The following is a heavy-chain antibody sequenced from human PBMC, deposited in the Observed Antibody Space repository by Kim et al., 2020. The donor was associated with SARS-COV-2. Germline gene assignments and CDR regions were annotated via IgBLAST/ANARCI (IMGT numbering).Heavy chain of an antibody. J-gene: IGHJ4*02. Sequence: GGSLRLSCAASGFTFSGSAMHWVRQAPGKGLEWVGRIRSKAHSYATGYAASVKGRFTISRDDSKNTAYLQMNSLKNEDTAVYYCTAYYDSSGSHVYWGQGTLVTVSS. V-gene: IGHV3-73*01. CDR3: TAYYDSSGSHVY. CDR1: GFTFSGSA. D-gene: IGHD3-22*01. CDR2: IRSKAHSYAT.